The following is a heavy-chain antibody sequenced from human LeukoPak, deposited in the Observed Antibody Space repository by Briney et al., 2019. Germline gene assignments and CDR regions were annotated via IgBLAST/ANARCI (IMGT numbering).Heavy chain of an antibody. D-gene: IGHD1-20*01. CDR3: ANGATNNWNYLGY. CDR1: GITFSSYG. CDR2: ISYDGSNK. V-gene: IGHV3-30*18. Sequence: GGSLRLSCVASGITFSSYGMHWVRQAPGKGLEWVAVISYDGSNKYYADSVKGRFTISRDNSKNTLYLQMNSLRAEDTAVYYCANGATNNWNYLGYWGQGTLVTVSS. J-gene: IGHJ4*02.